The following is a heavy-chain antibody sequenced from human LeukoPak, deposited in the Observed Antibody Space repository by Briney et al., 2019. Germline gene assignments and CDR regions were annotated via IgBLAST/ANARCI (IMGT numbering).Heavy chain of an antibody. Sequence: GGSLRLSCAASGFTFSSYWMSWVLQAPGKGLEWVANIKQDGSEKYYVDSVKGRFTISRDNAKNSLYLQMNSLRAEDTAVYYCARHDGDYSDYFDYWGQGTLVTVSS. CDR1: GFTFSSYW. CDR3: ARHDGDYSDYFDY. D-gene: IGHD4-17*01. J-gene: IGHJ4*02. CDR2: IKQDGSEK. V-gene: IGHV3-7*01.